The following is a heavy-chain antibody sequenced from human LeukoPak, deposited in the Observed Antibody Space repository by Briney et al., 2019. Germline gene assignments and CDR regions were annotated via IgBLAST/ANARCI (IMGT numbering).Heavy chain of an antibody. CDR3: ARALYGYGMDV. Sequence: GESLKISCQTSGYNFANYWIDWVRQMPGKGLEWMRIIHPGDAKTKYSPSFQGQVTISADKSISTAYLQWSSLKASDTAIYYCARALYGYGMDVWGQGTTVTVSS. D-gene: IGHD2-15*01. J-gene: IGHJ6*02. CDR2: IHPGDAKT. V-gene: IGHV5-51*01. CDR1: GYNFANYW.